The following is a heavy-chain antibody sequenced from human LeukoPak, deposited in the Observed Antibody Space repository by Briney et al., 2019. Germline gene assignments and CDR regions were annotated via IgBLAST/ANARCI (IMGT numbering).Heavy chain of an antibody. J-gene: IGHJ5*02. CDR1: GYTFTSYG. CDR2: ISAYNGNT. D-gene: IGHD3-10*01. V-gene: IGHV1-18*01. Sequence: GASVKVSCKASGYTFTSYGISWVRQAPGQGLEWMGRISAYNGNTNYAQKLQGRVTMTTDTSTSTAYMELRSLRSDDTAVYYCARVRYYYGSGSYNWFDPWGQGTLVTVSS. CDR3: ARVRYYYGSGSYNWFDP.